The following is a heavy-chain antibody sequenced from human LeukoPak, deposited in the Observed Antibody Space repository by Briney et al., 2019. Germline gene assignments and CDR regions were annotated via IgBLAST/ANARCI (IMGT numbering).Heavy chain of an antibody. CDR3: ARLRAVAGTDAFDI. CDR2: IWYDGSNK. CDR1: GFTFSSYG. V-gene: IGHV3-33*01. Sequence: GRSLRLSCAASGFTFSSYGMHWVRQAPGKGLEWVAVIWYDGSNKYYADSVKGRFTISRDNSKNTLYLQMNSLRAEDTAVYYCARLRAVAGTDAFDIWGQGTMVTVSS. D-gene: IGHD6-19*01. J-gene: IGHJ3*02.